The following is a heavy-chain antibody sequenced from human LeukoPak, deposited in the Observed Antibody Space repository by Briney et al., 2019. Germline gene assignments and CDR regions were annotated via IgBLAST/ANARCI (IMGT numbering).Heavy chain of an antibody. CDR3: AMWGYGKGYYYYGMDV. V-gene: IGHV1-18*01. J-gene: IGHJ6*02. CDR2: ISAYNGNT. Sequence: ASVKVSCKASGYTFTSYGISWVRQAPGQGLEWMGWISAYNGNTNYAQKLQGRVTMTTDTSTSTAYMELRSLRSNDTAVYYCAMWGYGKGYYYYGMDVWGQGTTVTVSS. CDR1: GYTFTSYG. D-gene: IGHD2-21*01.